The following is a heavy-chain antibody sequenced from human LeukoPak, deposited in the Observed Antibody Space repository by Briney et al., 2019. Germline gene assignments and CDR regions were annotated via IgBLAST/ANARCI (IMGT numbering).Heavy chain of an antibody. CDR1: GFNFSNYA. CDR2: ISYEGNHK. D-gene: IGHD3-22*01. Sequence: PGGSLRLSCAGSGFNFSNYAMHWVRQAPGKGLVWVGVISYEGNHKYYADSVKGRFTISRDNSKNKQYLQMNSLRAEDTAVYYCARGSEDYDSSGYYYDLGDYWGQGALVTVSS. V-gene: IGHV3-30*04. CDR3: ARGSEDYDSSGYYYDLGDY. J-gene: IGHJ4*02.